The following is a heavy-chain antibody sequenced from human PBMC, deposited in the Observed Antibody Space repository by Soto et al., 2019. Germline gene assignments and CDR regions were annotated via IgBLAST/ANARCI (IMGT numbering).Heavy chain of an antibody. Sequence: QVQLVQSGAEVKEPGSSVKVSCKDSGGGNLRNYRTTWVRRAPGQGLEWMGGIIPKLGSANYAQKFQGRVTITADESMNSVYMELRSLRSDDTAVYYCARGGEGYNFGAVYWGQGTPVTVSS. CDR3: ARGGEGYNFGAVY. J-gene: IGHJ4*02. CDR2: IIPKLGSA. V-gene: IGHV1-69*01. CDR1: GGGNLRNYR. D-gene: IGHD5-12*01.